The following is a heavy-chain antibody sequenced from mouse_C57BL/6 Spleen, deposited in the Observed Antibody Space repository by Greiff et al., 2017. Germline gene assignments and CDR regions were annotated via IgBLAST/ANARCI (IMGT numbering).Heavy chain of an antibody. J-gene: IGHJ2*01. V-gene: IGHV3-5*01. CDR2: IYYSGTI. CDR1: GISITTGNYR. D-gene: IGHD1-1*01. CDR3: ARESGDYYGSFYFDY. Sequence: EVKLMESGPGLVKPSQTVFLTCTVTGISITTGNYRWSWIRPFPGNKLEWIGYIYYSGTITYNPSLTSRTTITRDTPKNQFFLEMNSLTAEDTATYYCARESGDYYGSFYFDYWGQGTTLTVSS.